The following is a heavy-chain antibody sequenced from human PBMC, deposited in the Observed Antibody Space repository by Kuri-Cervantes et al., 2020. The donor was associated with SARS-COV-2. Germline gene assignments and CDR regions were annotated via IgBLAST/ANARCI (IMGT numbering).Heavy chain of an antibody. D-gene: IGHD5-24*01. CDR3: ARGRGRRRAYYGMDV. J-gene: IGHJ6*02. V-gene: IGHV4-59*01. Sequence: GSLRLSCTVSGGSISSYYWSWIRQPPGKGLEWIGYIYYSGSTNYNPSLKSRVTISVDTSKNQFSLKLSSVTAADTAVYYCARGRGRRRAYYGMDVWGQGTTVTVSS. CDR2: IYYSGST. CDR1: GGSISSYY.